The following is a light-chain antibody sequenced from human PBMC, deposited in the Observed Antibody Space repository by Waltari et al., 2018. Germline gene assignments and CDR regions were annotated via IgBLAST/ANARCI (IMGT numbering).Light chain of an antibody. CDR2: SNN. J-gene: IGLJ1*01. Sequence: QSVLTQPPSASGTPGQRVTIPCSGSSSHIGSNTVNWYQQLPGTAPDTLIDSNNQRPSGVPDRFSGSKSGTSASLAISGLQSEDEADYYCAAWDDSLNGYVFGTGTKVTVL. CDR1: SSHIGSNT. CDR3: AAWDDSLNGYV. V-gene: IGLV1-44*01.